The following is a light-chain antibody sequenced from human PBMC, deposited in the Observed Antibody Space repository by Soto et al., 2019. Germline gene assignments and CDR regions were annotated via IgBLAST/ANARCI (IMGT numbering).Light chain of an antibody. CDR3: SSYARSNTGKV. J-gene: IGLJ3*02. CDR2: AVS. Sequence: QSALTQPPSASGSPGQSVTISCTGTSSDVGGYNYVSWYQQHPGKAPKLMIYAVSKRPSGVPDRFSGSKSGNTASLTVSGLQAEDEADYYCSSYARSNTGKVFGGGTKVTVL. CDR1: SSDVGGYNY. V-gene: IGLV2-8*01.